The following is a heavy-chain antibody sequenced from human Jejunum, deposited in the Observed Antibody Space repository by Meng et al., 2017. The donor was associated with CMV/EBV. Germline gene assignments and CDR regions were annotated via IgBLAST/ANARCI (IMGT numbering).Heavy chain of an antibody. CDR1: TRGGHL. CDR2: IDDSGSI. Sequence: TRGGHLGGGFRKPTGKEREWIGSIDDSGSIYTNPALKSRVSCSLDTSKNQSSRTLITGTAADTAVEYGARKQLFEWRPYYSGLDVWGQGTTVTVSS. J-gene: IGHJ6*02. V-gene: IGHV4-39*07. D-gene: IGHD3-3*01. CDR3: ARKQLFEWRPYYSGLDV.